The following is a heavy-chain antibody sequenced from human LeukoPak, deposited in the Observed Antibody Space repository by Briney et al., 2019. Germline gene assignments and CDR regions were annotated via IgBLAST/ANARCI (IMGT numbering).Heavy chain of an antibody. D-gene: IGHD3-10*01. CDR2: IYYSGST. J-gene: IGHJ5*02. CDR3: ARLRFGDPNWFDP. Sequence: PSETLSLTCTVSGGSISSSSYYWGWIRQPPGKGLEWIGSIYYSGSTYYNPSLKSRVTISVDTSKNQFSLKLSSVTAADTAVYYCARLRFGDPNWFDPWAREPWSPSPQ. CDR1: GGSISSSSYY. V-gene: IGHV4-39*01.